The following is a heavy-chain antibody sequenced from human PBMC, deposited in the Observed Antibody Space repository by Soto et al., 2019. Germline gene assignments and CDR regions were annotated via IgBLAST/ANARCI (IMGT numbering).Heavy chain of an antibody. J-gene: IGHJ4*02. CDR3: AREQYNWKI. CDR2: VFHTGNT. Sequence: SETLSLTCIVSGESIRSYYCTWIRQPPGKGLQWIGYVFHTGNTNYNPSLKSRVTISEDASKNQVSLRLTSVTAADTAVYFCAREQYNWKIWGQGTLVIVSS. V-gene: IGHV4-59*01. D-gene: IGHD1-20*01. CDR1: GESIRSYY.